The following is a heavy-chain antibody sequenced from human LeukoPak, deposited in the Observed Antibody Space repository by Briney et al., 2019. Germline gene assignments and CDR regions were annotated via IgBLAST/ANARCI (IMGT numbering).Heavy chain of an antibody. CDR3: ARGSYGTCYSVVCPLDY. CDR2: IWYDGSNK. D-gene: IGHD2-15*01. J-gene: IGHJ4*02. CDR1: GFTFSSYG. Sequence: QSGGSLRLSCAASGFTFSSYGMHWVRQAPGKGLEWVAVIWYDGSNKYYADSVKGRFTISRDNSKNTLYLQMNSLRAEDTAVYYCARGSYGTCYSVVCPLDYWGQGTLVTVSS. V-gene: IGHV3-33*01.